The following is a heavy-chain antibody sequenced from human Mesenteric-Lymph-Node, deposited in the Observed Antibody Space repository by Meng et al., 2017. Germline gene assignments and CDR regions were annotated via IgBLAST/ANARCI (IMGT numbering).Heavy chain of an antibody. J-gene: IGHJ4*02. Sequence: GESLKISCAASGFTFSSYAMHWVRQAPGKGLEWVAVISYDGSNKYYADSVKGRFTISRDNSKNTLYLQMNSLRAEDTAVYYCAKDRRDFDYWGQGTLVTVSS. V-gene: IGHV3-30*04. CDR3: AKDRRDFDY. CDR2: ISYDGSNK. CDR1: GFTFSSYA.